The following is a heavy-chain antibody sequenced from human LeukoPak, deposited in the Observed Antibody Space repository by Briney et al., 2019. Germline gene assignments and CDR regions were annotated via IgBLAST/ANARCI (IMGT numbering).Heavy chain of an antibody. CDR1: GFTFSTYE. V-gene: IGHV3-23*01. CDR2: ISGSGGST. Sequence: GGSLRLSCAASGFTFSTYELNWVRQAPGKGLERVSGISGSGGSTYYADSVKGRFTISRDNSKNTLYLQMNSLRAEDTAVYYCAKGAGIAARRMSFEYWGQGTLVTVSS. CDR3: AKGAGIAARRMSFEY. D-gene: IGHD6-6*01. J-gene: IGHJ4*02.